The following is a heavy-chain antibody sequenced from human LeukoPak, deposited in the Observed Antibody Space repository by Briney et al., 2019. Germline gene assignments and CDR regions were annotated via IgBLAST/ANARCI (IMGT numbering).Heavy chain of an antibody. Sequence: GGSLRLSCAASEFIFSNYDMNWVRQAPGKGLEWLSYISSGGSTIYYADSVKGRFTISRDNAKNSLYLQMNSLRAEDTAVYYCARARGAFCGGDCYSESYYFDYWGQGTLVTVSS. J-gene: IGHJ4*02. CDR3: ARARGAFCGGDCYSESYYFDY. D-gene: IGHD2-21*02. CDR2: ISSGGSTI. V-gene: IGHV3-48*03. CDR1: EFIFSNYD.